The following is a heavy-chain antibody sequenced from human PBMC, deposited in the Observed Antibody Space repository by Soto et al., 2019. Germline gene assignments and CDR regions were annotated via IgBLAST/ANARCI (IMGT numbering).Heavy chain of an antibody. CDR3: ARSYCADSVSCNWFDP. D-gene: IGHD2-8*02. CDR2: INYSGRS. V-gene: IGHV4-59*01. CDR1: GDSSSTYY. J-gene: IGHJ5*02. Sequence: QVQLQESGPGLVKSSETLSLTCSVSGDSSSTYYWGWIRQPPGKGLEWIGYINYSGRSNHTPSLKSRLRISVDASKNQGSLKLTSVTAADTAVYYCARSYCADSVSCNWFDPWGQGTLVVVSS.